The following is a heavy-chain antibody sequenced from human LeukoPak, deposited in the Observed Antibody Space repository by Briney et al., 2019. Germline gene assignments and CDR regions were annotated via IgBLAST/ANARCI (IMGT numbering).Heavy chain of an antibody. CDR1: GGSTSSGGYY. CDR3: ARSRQASGLFSS. CDR2: IYHSGST. J-gene: IGHJ5*02. V-gene: IGHV4-30-2*01. D-gene: IGHD3-10*01. Sequence: SETLSLTCTVSGGSTSSGGYYWSWIRQPPGKGLEWIGYIYHSGSTYYNPSLKSRVTISVDRSKNQFSLKLSSVTAADTAVYYCARSRQASGLFSSWGQGTLVVVSS.